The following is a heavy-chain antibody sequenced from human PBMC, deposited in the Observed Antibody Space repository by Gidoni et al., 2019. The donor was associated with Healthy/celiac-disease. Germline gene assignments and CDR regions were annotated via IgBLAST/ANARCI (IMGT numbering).Heavy chain of an antibody. CDR1: GCPSSSSA. CDR3: ARARKYCGGDCYFGEYDY. D-gene: IGHD2-21*02. J-gene: IGHJ4*02. V-gene: IGHV1-69*12. CDR2: IIPIFGTA. Sequence: QVPLVQSGAEVTKPGPSAKVSCKSSGCPSSSSAISWVRHAPGQGLEWMGGIIPIFGTANYAQRYQCRVTITADESTSTDYMELSSLRSEDTAVYYCARARKYCGGDCYFGEYDYWGQGTLVTVSS.